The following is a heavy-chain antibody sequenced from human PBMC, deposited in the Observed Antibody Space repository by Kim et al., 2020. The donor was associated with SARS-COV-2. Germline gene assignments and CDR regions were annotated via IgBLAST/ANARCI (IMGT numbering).Heavy chain of an antibody. V-gene: IGHV1-18*01. J-gene: IGHJ4*02. CDR2: INTHTGDA. CDR3: ARRGHKLADY. D-gene: IGHD6-13*01. Sequence: ASVKVSCKASGYTFTHYDGFTWVRQAPGRGLEWMGWINTHTGDANYARTLQGRLTMTTDTSTNTAYMELTSLRSDDTAVYYCARRGHKLADYWGQGTLVTVSS. CDR1: GYTFTHYDG.